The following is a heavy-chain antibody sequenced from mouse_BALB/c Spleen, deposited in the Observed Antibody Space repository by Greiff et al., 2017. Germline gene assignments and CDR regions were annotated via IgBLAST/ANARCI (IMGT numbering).Heavy chain of an antibody. CDR3: ARSGPYDYERDYCAMDY. V-gene: IGHV1S29*02. Sequence: EVQLQQSGPELVKPGASVKISCKASGYTFTDYNMHWVKQSHGKSLEWIGYIYPYNGGTGYNQKFKSKATLTVDNSSSTAYMELRSLTSEDSAVYFCARSGPYDYERDYCAMDYWGQGTSVTVSS. D-gene: IGHD2-4*01. CDR2: IYPYNGGT. J-gene: IGHJ4*01. CDR1: GYTFTDYN.